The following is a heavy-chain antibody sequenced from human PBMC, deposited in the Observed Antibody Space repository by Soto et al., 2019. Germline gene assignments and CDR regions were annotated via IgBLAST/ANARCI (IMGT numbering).Heavy chain of an antibody. CDR1: GFTFSDYY. CDR2: ISSSSSYT. D-gene: IGHD3-10*01. Sequence: QVQLVESGGGLVKPGGSLRLSCAASGFTFSDYYMSWIRQAPGKGLEWVSYISSSSSYTNYADSVKGRFTTSRDNAKNSLYLQMNSLRAEDTAVYYCARDLNYYGSGSYYDYWGQGTLVTVSS. V-gene: IGHV3-11*06. CDR3: ARDLNYYGSGSYYDY. J-gene: IGHJ4*02.